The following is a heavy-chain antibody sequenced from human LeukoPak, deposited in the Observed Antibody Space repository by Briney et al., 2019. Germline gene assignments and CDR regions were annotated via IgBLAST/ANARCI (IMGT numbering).Heavy chain of an antibody. CDR3: AMSSSVTRFDY. Sequence: SETLSLTCTVSGGSISSYYWSWIRQPPGKGLEWIGYIYYSGSTNYNPSLKSRVTISVDTSKNQFSLMLNSVTAADTAVYYCAMSSSVTRFDYWGQGTLVTVSS. D-gene: IGHD6-19*01. J-gene: IGHJ4*02. CDR2: IYYSGST. CDR1: GGSISSYY. V-gene: IGHV4-59*08.